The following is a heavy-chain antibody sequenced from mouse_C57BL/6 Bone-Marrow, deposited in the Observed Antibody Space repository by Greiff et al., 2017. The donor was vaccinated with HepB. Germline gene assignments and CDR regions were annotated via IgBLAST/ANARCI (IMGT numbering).Heavy chain of an antibody. V-gene: IGHV5-6*01. CDR3: AGGHYYGSSYEGFAY. J-gene: IGHJ3*01. CDR2: ISSGGSYT. D-gene: IGHD1-1*01. CDR1: GFTFSSYG. Sequence: EVQRVESGGDLVKPGGSLKLSCAASGFTFSSYGMSWVRQTPDKRLEWVATISSGGSYTYYPDSVKGRFTISRDNAKNTLYLQMSSLKSEDTAMYYCAGGHYYGSSYEGFAYWGQGTLVTVSA.